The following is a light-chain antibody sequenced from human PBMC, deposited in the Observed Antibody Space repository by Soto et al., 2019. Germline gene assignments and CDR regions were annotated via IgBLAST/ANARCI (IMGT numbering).Light chain of an antibody. CDR2: AAS. J-gene: IGKJ2*01. V-gene: IGKV1-39*01. Sequence: DIQMTQSPSSLSASVGDIITIACRASQSITTYLNWYQQKPGKAPNLLSYAASSLQSGVPSRFSGSGSGADFTLTITSLQPEDFATYYCQQSQSTPYTFGQGTKVEI. CDR3: QQSQSTPYT. CDR1: QSITTY.